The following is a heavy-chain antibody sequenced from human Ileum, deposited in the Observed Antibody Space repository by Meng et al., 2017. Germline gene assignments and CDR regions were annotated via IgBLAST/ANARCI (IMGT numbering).Heavy chain of an antibody. CDR1: GFTFSSYA. Sequence: GESLKISCAASGFTFSSYAMTWVRQAPGKGLEWVSAISDNGENTYYADSVKGRFTISRDNSKNTLYLLMNSLRAEDRAVYDCAKDPVAAAAADWGQGTLVTVSS. V-gene: IGHV3-23*01. D-gene: IGHD6-13*01. CDR2: ISDNGENT. CDR3: AKDPVAAAAAD. J-gene: IGHJ1*01.